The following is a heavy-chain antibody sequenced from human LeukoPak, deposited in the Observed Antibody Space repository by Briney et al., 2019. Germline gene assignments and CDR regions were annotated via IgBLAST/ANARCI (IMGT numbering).Heavy chain of an antibody. D-gene: IGHD3-3*01. V-gene: IGHV4-34*01. CDR3: ARLCYDFWSGYDLGWFDP. CDR1: GGSFSGYY. Sequence: SETLSLTCAVYGGSFSGYYWSWIRQPPGKGLEWIGEINHSGSTNYNPSLKSRVTISVDTSKNQFSLKLSSVTAADTAVYYCARLCYDFWSGYDLGWFDPWGQGTLVTVSS. CDR2: INHSGST. J-gene: IGHJ5*02.